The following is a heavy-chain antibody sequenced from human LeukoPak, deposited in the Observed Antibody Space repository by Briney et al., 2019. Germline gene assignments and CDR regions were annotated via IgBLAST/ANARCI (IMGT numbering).Heavy chain of an antibody. CDR3: ARVQTSEYYDSSGYWWFDP. CDR1: GGSFSGYY. D-gene: IGHD3-22*01. CDR2: INHSGST. Sequence: PSETLSLTCAVYGGSFSGYYWSWIRQPPGKGLEWIGEINHSGSTNYNPSLKSRVTISVDTSKNQFSLKLSSVTAADTAVYYCARVQTSEYYDSSGYWWFDPWGQGTLVTVSS. J-gene: IGHJ5*02. V-gene: IGHV4-34*01.